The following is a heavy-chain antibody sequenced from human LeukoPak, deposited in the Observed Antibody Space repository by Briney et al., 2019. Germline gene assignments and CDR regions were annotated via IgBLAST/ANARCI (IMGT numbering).Heavy chain of an antibody. V-gene: IGHV3-64D*09. CDR3: VKDFSGGSYQGGQEYYFDY. D-gene: IGHD1-26*01. CDR2: ISSNGGST. CDR1: GFTFSSYA. J-gene: IGHJ4*02. Sequence: GRSLRLSCSASGFTFSSYAMHWVRQAPGKGLEYVSAISSNGGSTYYADSVKGRFTISRDNSKNTLYLQMSSLRAEDTAVYYCVKDFSGGSYQGGQEYYFDYWGQGTLVTVSS.